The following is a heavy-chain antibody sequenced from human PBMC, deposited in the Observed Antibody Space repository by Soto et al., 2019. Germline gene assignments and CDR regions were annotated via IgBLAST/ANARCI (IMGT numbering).Heavy chain of an antibody. J-gene: IGHJ4*02. CDR1: GFTFSSYA. D-gene: IGHD3-22*01. Sequence: GGSLRLSCAASGFTFSSYAMSWVRQAPGKGLEWVSAISGSGGSTYYADSVKGRFTISRDNSKNTLYLQMNSLRAEDTAVYYCAIPFYDSSGYVYIHYWGQGTLVTVSS. V-gene: IGHV3-23*01. CDR2: ISGSGGST. CDR3: AIPFYDSSGYVYIHY.